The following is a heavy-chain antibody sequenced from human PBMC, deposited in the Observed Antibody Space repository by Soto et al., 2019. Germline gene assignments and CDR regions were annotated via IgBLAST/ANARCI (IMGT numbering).Heavy chain of an antibody. Sequence: QVQLVQSGAEVKKPGASVKVSCKASGYTFTSYGISWVRQAPGQGLEWMGWISSYNGNTNYAQKLQGRVTMSTDTSTSTADKELRSLRSDDTAVYYCAREGAVVAATRGYYYGMDVWGQGTTVTVSS. CDR1: GYTFTSYG. J-gene: IGHJ6*02. V-gene: IGHV1-18*04. CDR3: AREGAVVAATRGYYYGMDV. CDR2: ISSYNGNT. D-gene: IGHD2-15*01.